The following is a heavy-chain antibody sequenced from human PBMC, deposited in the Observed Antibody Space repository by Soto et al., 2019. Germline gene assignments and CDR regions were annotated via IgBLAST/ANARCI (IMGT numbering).Heavy chain of an antibody. Sequence: VQLQGSGPGLVKPSQTLSLTCTVSGASVNTGDHYWSYIRQPPGKGLEWLGYIFYSGDTYYNPSLKSRATISLNTSRNQFSLTLTAVTDAETAVYYCVGTGTTDDFWGQGTLVTVSS. CDR2: IFYSGDT. J-gene: IGHJ1*01. CDR1: GASVNTGDHY. CDR3: VGTGTTDDF. V-gene: IGHV4-30-4*01. D-gene: IGHD1-7*01.